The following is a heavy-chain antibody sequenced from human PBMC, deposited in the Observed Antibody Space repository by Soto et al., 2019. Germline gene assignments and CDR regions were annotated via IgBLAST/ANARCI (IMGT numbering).Heavy chain of an antibody. CDR1: GFAFSSYG. CDR2: ISYDGSLQ. D-gene: IGHD5-18*01. V-gene: IGHV3-30*03. J-gene: IGHJ4*02. Sequence: QAPLVESGGGVVQPGRSLRLSCAASGFAFSSYGMHWVRQAPGTGLAWVAVISYDGSLQHYADSVKGRFTISRDNSKNMVLLQMSSLRAEDTAVYYCVSDRGYGHASVPYSWGQGTLVSVSS. CDR3: VSDRGYGHASVPYS.